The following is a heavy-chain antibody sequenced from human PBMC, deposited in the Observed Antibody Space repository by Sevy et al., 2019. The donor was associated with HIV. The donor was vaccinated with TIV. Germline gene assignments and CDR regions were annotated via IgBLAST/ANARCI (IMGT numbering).Heavy chain of an antibody. D-gene: IGHD6-13*01. CDR3: ARGGGMDSSSVDAFDI. Sequence: GGSLRLSCAASGFTFSSYAMSWVRQAPGKGLEWVSAISSSSSYIYYADSVKGRFTISRDNAKNSLYLQMNSLRAEDTAVYYCARGGGMDSSSVDAFDICGQGTMVTVSS. CDR2: ISSSSSYI. CDR1: GFTFSSYA. V-gene: IGHV3-21*01. J-gene: IGHJ3*02.